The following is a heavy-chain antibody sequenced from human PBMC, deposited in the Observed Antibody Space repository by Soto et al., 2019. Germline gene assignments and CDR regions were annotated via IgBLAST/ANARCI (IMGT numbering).Heavy chain of an antibody. J-gene: IGHJ5*02. CDR2: LYLGDSAT. CDR3: VQQHSSSTHWFDP. CDR1: GYNFINYW. V-gene: IGHV5-51*01. Sequence: GESLKISCKGSGYNFINYWIGWVRQIPGKGLEWVGILYLGDSATRYSPSFQGRVTISADKSISTTYLQWSSLQASDTAIYYCVQQHSSSTHWFDPWGQGTLVTVSS. D-gene: IGHD6-6*01.